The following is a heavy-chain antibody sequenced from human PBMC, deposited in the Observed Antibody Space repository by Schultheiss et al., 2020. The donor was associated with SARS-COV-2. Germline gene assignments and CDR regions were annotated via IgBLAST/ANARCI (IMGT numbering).Heavy chain of an antibody. CDR1: GGSISSCSYY. Sequence: SETLSLTCTVSGGSISSCSYYWAWIRQPPGKGLEWIGTLHSSESTYYNPSLKSRVTISVDTSKNQFSLKLSSVTAADTAVYYCARGRRYYDSSGYYDFDYWGQGTLVTVSS. D-gene: IGHD3-22*01. CDR2: LHSSEST. CDR3: ARGRRYYDSSGYYDFDY. V-gene: IGHV4-39*07. J-gene: IGHJ4*02.